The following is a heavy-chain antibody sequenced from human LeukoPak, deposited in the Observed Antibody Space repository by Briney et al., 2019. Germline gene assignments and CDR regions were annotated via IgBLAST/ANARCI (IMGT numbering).Heavy chain of an antibody. J-gene: IGHJ4*02. Sequence: GGSLGLSCAASGFTVSSNYMSWVRQAPGKGLEWVSVIYSGGSTYYADSVKGRFTISRDNSKNTLYLQMNSLRAEDTAVYYCATSEHVLRYFDWLNWGQGTLVTVSS. V-gene: IGHV3-66*02. CDR1: GFTVSSNY. CDR3: ATSEHVLRYFDWLN. D-gene: IGHD3-9*01. CDR2: IYSGGST.